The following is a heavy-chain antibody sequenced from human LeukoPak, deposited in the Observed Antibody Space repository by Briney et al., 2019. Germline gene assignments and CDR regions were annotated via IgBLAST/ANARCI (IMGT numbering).Heavy chain of an antibody. CDR1: GGSFSGYY. CDR3: ARRWRSRPPSRITMVRGSSFDI. Sequence: SETLSLTCAVYGGSFSGYYWSWIRQPPGKGPEWIGEINHSGSTNYNPSLKSRVTISVDTSKNQFSLKLSSVTAADTAVYYCARRWRSRPPSRITMVRGSSFDIWGQGTMVTVSS. CDR2: INHSGST. V-gene: IGHV4-34*01. D-gene: IGHD3-10*01. J-gene: IGHJ3*02.